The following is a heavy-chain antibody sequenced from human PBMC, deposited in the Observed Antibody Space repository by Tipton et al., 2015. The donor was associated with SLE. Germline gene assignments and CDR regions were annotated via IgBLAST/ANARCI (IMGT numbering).Heavy chain of an antibody. CDR2: IYYSGST. CDR1: GGSISSSSYY. CDR3: ARGRDGYNLYYFDY. J-gene: IGHJ4*02. V-gene: IGHV4-39*07. D-gene: IGHD5-24*01. Sequence: TLSLTCTVSGGSISSSSYYWGWIRQPPGKGLEWIGSIYYSGSTYYNPSLKSRVTISLDTSKSQFSLKSTSVTAADTAIYYCARGRDGYNLYYFDYWGQGTLVTVSS.